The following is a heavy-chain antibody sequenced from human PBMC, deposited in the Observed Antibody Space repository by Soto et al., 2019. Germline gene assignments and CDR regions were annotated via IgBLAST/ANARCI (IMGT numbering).Heavy chain of an antibody. D-gene: IGHD2-15*01. J-gene: IGHJ6*03. CDR3: ARDVELYCSGGSCYRLDHYYYMDV. CDR1: GFTFSSYG. CDR2: IWYDGSNK. Sequence: PGGSLRLSCAASGFTFSSYGMHWVRQAPGKGLEWVAVIWYDGSNKYYADSVKGRFTISRDNSKNTLYLQMNSLRAEDTAVYYCARDVELYCSGGSCYRLDHYYYMDVWGKGTTVTVSS. V-gene: IGHV3-33*01.